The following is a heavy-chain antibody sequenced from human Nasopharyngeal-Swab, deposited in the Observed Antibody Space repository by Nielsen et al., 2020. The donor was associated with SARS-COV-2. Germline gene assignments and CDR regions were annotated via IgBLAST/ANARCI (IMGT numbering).Heavy chain of an antibody. J-gene: IGHJ5*02. V-gene: IGHV3-23*01. CDR2: ISGSGGST. Sequence: ESLKISCAASGVTFSSYAMSWVRQAPGKGLEWVSAISGSGGSTYYADSVKGRFTISRDNSKNTLYLQMNSLRAEDTAVYYCAKDRLSSSWYNWFDPWGQGTLVTVSS. CDR1: GVTFSSYA. D-gene: IGHD6-13*01. CDR3: AKDRLSSSWYNWFDP.